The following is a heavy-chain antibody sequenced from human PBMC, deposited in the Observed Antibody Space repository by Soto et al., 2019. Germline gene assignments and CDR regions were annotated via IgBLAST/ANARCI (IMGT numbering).Heavy chain of an antibody. D-gene: IGHD6-13*01. Sequence: QVQLQASGPRLVKPSETLSLTCTVSGGSMIAYYWNWMRQTPGKGLQWIGYTYYSGSTTYNPSLKSRVTISVDSSKNQFSLKLDSVTPADTAVYYCARVRGTAGKRYFDYWGPGTLVTVSS. CDR2: TYYSGST. V-gene: IGHV4-59*01. J-gene: IGHJ4*02. CDR3: ARVRGTAGKRYFDY. CDR1: GGSMIAYY.